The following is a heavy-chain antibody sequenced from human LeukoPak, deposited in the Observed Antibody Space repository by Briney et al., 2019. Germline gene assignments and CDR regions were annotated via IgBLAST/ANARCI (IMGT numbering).Heavy chain of an antibody. V-gene: IGHV1-46*01. CDR1: GYTFTSYA. J-gene: IGHJ3*02. D-gene: IGHD5-24*01. Sequence: EASVKVSCKASGYTFTSYAMNWVRQAPGQGLEWMGIIKPSGGDTSYAQTFQGRVFMTRDTSTSTVYMELSSLKSEDTAVYYCARVRDGYNDAYDIWGQGTMVTVSS. CDR3: ARVRDGYNDAYDI. CDR2: IKPSGGDT.